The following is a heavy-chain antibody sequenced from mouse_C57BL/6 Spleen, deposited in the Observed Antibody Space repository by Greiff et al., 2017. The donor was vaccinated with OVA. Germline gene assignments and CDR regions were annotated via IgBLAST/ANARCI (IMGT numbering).Heavy chain of an antibody. V-gene: IGHV1-69*01. CDR3: AREKWSGYFDY. J-gene: IGHJ2*01. CDR2: IDPSDSYT. Sequence: QVQLQQPGAELVMPGASVKLSCKASGYTFTSYWMNWVKQRPGQGLEWIGEIDPSDSYTNYNQKFKGKSTLTVDKSSSTAYMQLSSLTSEDSAVYYCAREKWSGYFDYWGQGTTLTVSA. CDR1: GYTFTSYW. D-gene: IGHD1-3*01.